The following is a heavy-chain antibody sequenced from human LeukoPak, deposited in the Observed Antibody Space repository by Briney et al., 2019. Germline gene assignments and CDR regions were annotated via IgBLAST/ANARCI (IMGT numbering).Heavy chain of an antibody. CDR2: INWNGGST. V-gene: IGHV3-20*04. CDR1: GFTFDDYG. J-gene: IGHJ4*02. Sequence: GGSLRLSCAASGFTFDDYGMSWVRQAPGKGLEWVSCINWNGGSTNYADSVKGRFTISRDNAKNSLYLQMNSLRAEDKALYYCTSTGILGATTGVGLFDYWGQGTLVTVSS. D-gene: IGHD1-26*01. CDR3: TSTGILGATTGVGLFDY.